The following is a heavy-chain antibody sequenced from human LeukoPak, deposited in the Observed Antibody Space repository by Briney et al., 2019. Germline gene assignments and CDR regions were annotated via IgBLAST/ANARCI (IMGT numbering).Heavy chain of an antibody. Sequence: SQTLSLTCAISGDSVSSNSAAWNWIRQSPSRGLEWLGRTYYRSKWYNNYAISVKSRITINPDTSKNQFSLQLNSVTPEDTAVYYCARDLCTSSSCPNNSIDPWGQGTLVTVSS. V-gene: IGHV6-1*01. CDR2: TYYRSKWYN. CDR3: ARDLCTSSSCPNNSIDP. J-gene: IGHJ5*02. CDR1: GDSVSSNSAA. D-gene: IGHD2-2*01.